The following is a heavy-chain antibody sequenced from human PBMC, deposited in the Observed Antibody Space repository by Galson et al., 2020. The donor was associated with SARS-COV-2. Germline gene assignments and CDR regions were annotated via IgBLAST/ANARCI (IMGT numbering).Heavy chain of an antibody. CDR2: VSHSGST. CDR1: GYSIRNGGYS. V-gene: IGHV4-30-2*01. CDR3: ARGGYYYDRRGHYYVPSMDV. Sequence: SETLSLTCAVSGYSIRNGGYSWSWVRQPPGQGLEWIGYVSHSGSTYYNPSLKSRVTMSVDRSRNQFSLRLRSAAAADTAVYYCARGGYYYDRRGHYYVPSMDVWGQGTTVTVSS. D-gene: IGHD3-22*01. J-gene: IGHJ6*02.